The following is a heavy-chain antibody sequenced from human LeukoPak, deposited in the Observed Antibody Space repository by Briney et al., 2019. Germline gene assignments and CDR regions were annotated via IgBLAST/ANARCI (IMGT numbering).Heavy chain of an antibody. J-gene: IGHJ4*02. V-gene: IGHV4-59*01. CDR3: ARDLSLGSSSPNLVDY. Sequence: SETLSLTCTVSGGSISSYYWSWIRQPPGKGLEWIGHINYRGNTNYNPSLKSRVTISVDTSKNRFSLKLSSVTTADTAVYYCARDLSLGSSSPNLVDYWGQGTLVTVSS. CDR1: GGSISSYY. D-gene: IGHD6-13*01. CDR2: INYRGNT.